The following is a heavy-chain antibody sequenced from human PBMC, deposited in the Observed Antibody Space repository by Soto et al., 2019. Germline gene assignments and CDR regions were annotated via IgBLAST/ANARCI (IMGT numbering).Heavy chain of an antibody. J-gene: IGHJ4*02. CDR3: ARLDTAMVYARPIFDY. CDR2: IYPGDSDT. CDR1: GYSFTSYW. V-gene: IGHV5-51*01. Sequence: GESLKISCKGSGYSFTSYWIGWVRQMPGKGLEWMGIIYPGDSDTRYSPSFQGQVTISADKSISTAYLQWSSLKASDTAMYYCARLDTAMVYARPIFDYWGQGTLVTVSS. D-gene: IGHD5-18*01.